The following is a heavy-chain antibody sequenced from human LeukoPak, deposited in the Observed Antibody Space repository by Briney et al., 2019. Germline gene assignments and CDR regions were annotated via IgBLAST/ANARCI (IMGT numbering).Heavy chain of an antibody. D-gene: IGHD3-22*01. V-gene: IGHV1-8*01. J-gene: IGHJ1*01. CDR1: RYTFTSYD. CDR3: ARGLSSYYDSSGPRELIQH. CDR2: MNPNSGNT. Sequence: GASVKVSCKASRYTFTSYDINWVRQATGQGLEWMGWMNPNSGNTGYAQKFQGRVTMTRNTSISTAYMELSSLRSEDTAVYYCARGLSSYYDSSGPRELIQHWGQGTLVTVSS.